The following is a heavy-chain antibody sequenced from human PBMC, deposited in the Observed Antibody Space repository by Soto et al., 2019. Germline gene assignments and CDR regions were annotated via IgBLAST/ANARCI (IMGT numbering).Heavy chain of an antibody. CDR3: AHEGSHCSGGSYYRGGFDY. CDR2: IYWDDDK. Sequence: SGPTLVNPTQTLALACTFSGFSLTTSGVGVGWIRQPPGKALEWLALIYWDDDKRYRPSLKSRPTITKDTSKNQVVLTMTNMDPVDTATYYDAHEGSHCSGGSYYRGGFDYWGQ. D-gene: IGHD2-15*01. CDR1: GFSLTTSGVG. V-gene: IGHV2-5*02. J-gene: IGHJ4*02.